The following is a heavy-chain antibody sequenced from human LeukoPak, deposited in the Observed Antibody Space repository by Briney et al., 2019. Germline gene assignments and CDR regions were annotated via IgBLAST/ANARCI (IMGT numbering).Heavy chain of an antibody. CDR1: GGSVSSGSYY. CDR3: ARDPLYSSGWYGYGMDV. J-gene: IGHJ6*02. D-gene: IGHD6-19*01. Sequence: SGTLSLTCTVSGGSVSSGSYYWSWIRQPPGKGLEWIGYIYYSGSTNYNPSLKSRVTISVDTSKNQFSLKLSSVTAADTAVYYCARDPLYSSGWYGYGMDVWGQGTTVTVSS. CDR2: IYYSGST. V-gene: IGHV4-61*01.